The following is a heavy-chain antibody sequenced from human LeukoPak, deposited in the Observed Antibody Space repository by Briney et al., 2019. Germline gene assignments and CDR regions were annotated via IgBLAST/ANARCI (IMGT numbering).Heavy chain of an antibody. J-gene: IGHJ4*02. CDR1: GFTFSSYA. CDR3: ARDTSSAPFDY. Sequence: PGGSLRLSCAASGFTFSSYAMHWVRQAPGKGLERVAVISYDGSNKYYADSVKGRFTISRDNSKNTLYLQMNSLRAEDTAVYYCARDTSSAPFDYWGQGTLVTVSS. CDR2: ISYDGSNK. V-gene: IGHV3-30-3*01. D-gene: IGHD6-25*01.